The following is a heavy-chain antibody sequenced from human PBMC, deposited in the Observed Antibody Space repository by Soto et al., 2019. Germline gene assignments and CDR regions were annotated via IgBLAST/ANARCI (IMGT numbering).Heavy chain of an antibody. D-gene: IGHD3-3*01. Sequence: PSETLSLTCTVSGGSISSSSYYWGWIRQPPGKGLEWIGSIYYSGSTYYNPSLKSRVTISVDTSKNQFSLKLSSVTAADTAVYYCARHGPHDFWSGYYSDYSGQGTLVTVSS. CDR3: ARHGPHDFWSGYYSDY. CDR1: GGSISSSSYY. J-gene: IGHJ4*02. CDR2: IYYSGST. V-gene: IGHV4-39*01.